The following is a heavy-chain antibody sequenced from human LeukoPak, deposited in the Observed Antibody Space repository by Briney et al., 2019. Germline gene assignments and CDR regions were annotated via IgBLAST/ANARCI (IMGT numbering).Heavy chain of an antibody. CDR1: NYTFASYG. J-gene: IGHJ6*02. CDR3: VRVWPPNAVDRGMTYSYFNALDV. V-gene: IGHV1-18*01. Sequence: ASVTVSCKASNYTFASYGLGWVRQAPGQGLQWVGWISPYDGNTDYAQRFQARVTMTIDRATRTVYMDLKRLRLDDTAVYYCVRVWPPNAVDRGMTYSYFNALDVWGQGTTVIVSS. D-gene: IGHD1-1*01. CDR2: ISPYDGNT.